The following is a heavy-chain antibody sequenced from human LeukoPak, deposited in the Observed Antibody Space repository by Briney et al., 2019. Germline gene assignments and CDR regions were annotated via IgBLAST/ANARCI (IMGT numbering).Heavy chain of an antibody. J-gene: IGHJ4*02. V-gene: IGHV5-51*01. Sequence: PGESLKISCKGSGYSFTSYWIGWVRQMPGKGLEWMGIIYPGDSDTRYSPSFQGQVTFSADKSISTAYLQWSSLKASDTAMYYCARPVYGPGSYTYYFDYWGQGTLVTVSS. D-gene: IGHD3-10*01. CDR2: IYPGDSDT. CDR3: ARPVYGPGSYTYYFDY. CDR1: GYSFTSYW.